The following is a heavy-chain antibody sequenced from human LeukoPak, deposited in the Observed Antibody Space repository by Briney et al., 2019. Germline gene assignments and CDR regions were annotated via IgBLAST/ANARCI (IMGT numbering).Heavy chain of an antibody. CDR1: GFTFSSYA. D-gene: IGHD2-15*01. CDR3: AKDTQLVAATSFDY. Sequence: GGSLRLSCAASGFTFSSYAMSWVRQAPGMGLEWVTAISGSGGSTYYADSVKGRFTISRDNSKNTLYLQMNSLRAEDTAVYYCAKDTQLVAATSFDYWGQGTLVTVSS. V-gene: IGHV3-23*01. CDR2: ISGSGGST. J-gene: IGHJ4*02.